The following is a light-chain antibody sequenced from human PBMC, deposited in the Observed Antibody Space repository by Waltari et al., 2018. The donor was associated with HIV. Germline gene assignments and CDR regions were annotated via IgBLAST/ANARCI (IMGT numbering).Light chain of an antibody. CDR3: QQYYTLRST. CDR1: RTVLYNRNY. CDR2: WAS. J-gene: IGKJ4*01. V-gene: IGKV4-1*01. Sequence: DIVMTQSPDSLAVSLGARATVTCTSSRTVLYNRNYLAWYQQKPGQAPKVLIYWASTRAFGVPDRFSGSGSGTDFSLPISRVQADDVAIYYCQQYYTLRSTFGGGTKIEI.